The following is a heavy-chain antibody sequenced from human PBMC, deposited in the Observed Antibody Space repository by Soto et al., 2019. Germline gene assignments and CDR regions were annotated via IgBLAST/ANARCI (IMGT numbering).Heavy chain of an antibody. CDR2: IYYSGST. V-gene: IGHV4-31*03. D-gene: IGHD6-13*01. J-gene: IGHJ4*02. CDR1: GGSISSGGYY. Sequence: PSETLSLTCTVSGGSISSGGYYWSWIRQHPGKGLEWIGYIYYSGSTYYNPSLKSRVTISVDTSKNQFSLKLSSVTAADTAVYYCARSPRSISAGGIDYWGRGILVTVSS. CDR3: ARSPRSISAGGIDY.